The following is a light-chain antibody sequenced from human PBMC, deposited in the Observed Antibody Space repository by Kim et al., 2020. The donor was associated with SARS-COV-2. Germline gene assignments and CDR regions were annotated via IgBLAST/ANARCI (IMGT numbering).Light chain of an antibody. CDR2: FDT. CDR3: QVWDSTSDHVV. V-gene: IGLV3-21*04. CDR1: NIVTKT. Sequence: APGKTAITTCGGSNIVTKTVYWYQQKPGQAPVLVIYFDTDRPSGIPERFSGSISGNTATLTISRVEAGDEADYYCQVWDSTSDHVVFGGGTQLTVL. J-gene: IGLJ2*01.